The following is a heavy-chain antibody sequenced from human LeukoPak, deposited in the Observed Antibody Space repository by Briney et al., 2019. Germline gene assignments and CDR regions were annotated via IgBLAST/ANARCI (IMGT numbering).Heavy chain of an antibody. CDR3: ARDLGQGGDDAFDI. D-gene: IGHD3-16*01. CDR2: INPNSGGT. Sequence: ASVKVSCKASGYTFTGYYMHWVRQAPGQGLEWMGRINPNSGGTNYAQKFQGGVTMTRDTSISTAYMELSRLTYHHTAVYYCARDLGQGGDDAFDIWGQGTMVTVSS. V-gene: IGHV1-2*06. CDR1: GYTFTGYY. J-gene: IGHJ3*02.